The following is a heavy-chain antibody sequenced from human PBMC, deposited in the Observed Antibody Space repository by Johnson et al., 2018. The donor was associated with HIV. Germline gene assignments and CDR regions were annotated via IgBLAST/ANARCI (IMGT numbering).Heavy chain of an antibody. V-gene: IGHV3-30*02. CDR2: IRYDGSNK. CDR3: AKSDSGYDAFDI. D-gene: IGHD5-12*01. CDR1: GFSFSSYA. J-gene: IGHJ3*02. Sequence: QVQLVESGGGVVHAGRSLRLSCAASGFSFSSYALHWVRQAPGKGLEWVAFIRYDGSNKYYADSVKGRFSISRDNSKNTLYLQMNSLLPEDTAVYYCAKSDSGYDAFDIWGQGTMVTVSS.